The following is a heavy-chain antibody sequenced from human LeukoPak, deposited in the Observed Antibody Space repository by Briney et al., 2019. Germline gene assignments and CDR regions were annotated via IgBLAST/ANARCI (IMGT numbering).Heavy chain of an antibody. CDR3: ASINYGGNSWFGYYYYGMDV. CDR2: INGDGSST. V-gene: IGHV3-74*01. D-gene: IGHD4-23*01. CDR1: GFTFSSYW. J-gene: IGHJ6*02. Sequence: PGGSLRLSCAASGFTFSSYWMHWVRQAPGKGLVWVSRINGDGSSTSYADSVKGRFTISRDNAKNTLYLQMNSLRAEDTAVYYCASINYGGNSWFGYYYYGMDVWGQGTTVTVSS.